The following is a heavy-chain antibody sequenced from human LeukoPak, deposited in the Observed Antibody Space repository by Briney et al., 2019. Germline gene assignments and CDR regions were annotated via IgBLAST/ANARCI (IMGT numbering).Heavy chain of an antibody. J-gene: IGHJ4*02. D-gene: IGHD4-17*01. Sequence: GGSLRLSCAASGFTFRNYGMNWVRQAPGKGLEWVSSIRSGSSYIYYADSVKGRFTISRDDAENSLYLQMNSLRAEDTAVYYCARDYGDRRFDYWGQGTLVAVSS. CDR3: ARDYGDRRFDY. CDR2: IRSGSSYI. CDR1: GFTFRNYG. V-gene: IGHV3-21*01.